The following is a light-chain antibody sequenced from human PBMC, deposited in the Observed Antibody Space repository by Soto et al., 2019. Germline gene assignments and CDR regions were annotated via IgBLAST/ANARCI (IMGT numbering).Light chain of an antibody. V-gene: IGLV1-44*01. J-gene: IGLJ2*01. Sequence: QSVLSQPPSTSVTPGQRVTISCSGSSSNIGSNTVNWYQHLPGTAPKLLIYSNNQRPSGVPDRFSGSKSGTSASLAISGLQSEDEADYYCAAWDDSLNGVIFGGGTKVTVL. CDR3: AAWDDSLNGVI. CDR2: SNN. CDR1: SSNIGSNT.